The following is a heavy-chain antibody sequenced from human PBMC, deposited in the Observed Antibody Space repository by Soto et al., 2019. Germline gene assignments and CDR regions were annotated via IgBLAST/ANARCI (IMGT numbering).Heavy chain of an antibody. CDR3: ASSVVPAALPDGWLYLDY. J-gene: IGHJ4*02. CDR1: GYTFTDYY. Sequence: ASVKVSCKASGYTFTDYYMHWVRQAPGQGLEWMGWINPNSGGTNYAQKFQGRVTMTRDTSINTAYMELSRLRSDDTAVYYCASSVVPAALPDGWLYLDYWGQSTQLSVSS. D-gene: IGHD2-2*01. V-gene: IGHV1-2*02. CDR2: INPNSGGT.